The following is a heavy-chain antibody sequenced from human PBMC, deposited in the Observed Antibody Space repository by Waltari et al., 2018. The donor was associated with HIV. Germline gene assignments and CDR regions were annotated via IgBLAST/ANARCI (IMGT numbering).Heavy chain of an antibody. CDR2: INAGNGNT. CDR3: ARGHYYDGFYFDY. Sequence: QVQLVQSGAEVKKPGASVKVSCKASGYTFTSYAMHWVRQAPGQRLEWMGWINAGNGNTKYSQKFQGRVTITRDTSASTAYMELSSLRSEDTAVYYCARGHYYDGFYFDYWGQGTLVTVSS. J-gene: IGHJ4*02. V-gene: IGHV1-3*01. D-gene: IGHD3-22*01. CDR1: GYTFTSYA.